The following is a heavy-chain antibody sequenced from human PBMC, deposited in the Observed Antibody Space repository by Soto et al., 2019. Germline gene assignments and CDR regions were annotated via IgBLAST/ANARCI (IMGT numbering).Heavy chain of an antibody. D-gene: IGHD3-10*01. J-gene: IGHJ4*02. CDR1: GGTFSRYA. CDR3: ARGGITMVRGLFDY. Sequence: QVQLVQSGAEVKQPGSSVKVSCKASGGTFSRYAISWVRQAPGQGLEWMGGIIPIFGTANSAQKFQGRVTITADESTRTAYMELSSLRSEDTAVYYCARGGITMVRGLFDYCGQGPVVSVSS. CDR2: IIPIFGTA. V-gene: IGHV1-69*01.